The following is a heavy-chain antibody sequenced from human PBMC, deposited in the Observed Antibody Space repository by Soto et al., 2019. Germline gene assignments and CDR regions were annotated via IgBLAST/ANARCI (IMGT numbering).Heavy chain of an antibody. CDR3: ARDSAVVVAANTGFDP. CDR2: ISAYNGNT. CDR1: GYTFTSYG. J-gene: IGHJ5*02. D-gene: IGHD2-15*01. Sequence: QVQLVQSGAEVKKPGASMKVSCKASGYTFTSYGISWVRQAPGQGLEWMGWISAYNGNTNYAQKLQGRVTMTTDTSTSTAYMELRSLRSDDTAVYYCARDSAVVVAANTGFDPWGQGTLVTVSS. V-gene: IGHV1-18*01.